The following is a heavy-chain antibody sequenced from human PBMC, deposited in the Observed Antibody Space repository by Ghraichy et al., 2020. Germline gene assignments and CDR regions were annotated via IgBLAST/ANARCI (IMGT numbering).Heavy chain of an antibody. Sequence: ETLSLTCAVYGGSFSGYYWSWIRQPPGKGLEWIGEINHSGSTNYNPSLKSRVTISVDTSKNQFSLKLSSVTAADTAVYYCARAPLRGYYYYGMDVWGQGTTVTVSS. CDR2: INHSGST. V-gene: IGHV4-34*01. CDR1: GGSFSGYY. CDR3: ARAPLRGYYYYGMDV. J-gene: IGHJ6*02. D-gene: IGHD1-26*01.